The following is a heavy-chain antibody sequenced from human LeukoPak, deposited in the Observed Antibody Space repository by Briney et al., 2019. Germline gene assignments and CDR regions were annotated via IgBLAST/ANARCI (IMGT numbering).Heavy chain of an antibody. D-gene: IGHD6-19*01. CDR1: GGSISSYY. CDR2: IYTSGST. V-gene: IGHV4-4*07. Sequence: PSETLSLTCTVSGGSISSYYWSWIRQPAGKGLEWIGRIYTSGSTNYNPSPKSRVTMSVDTSKNQFSLKLSSVTAADTAVYYCARDKVAGYSSGWYGAFDIWGQGTMVTVSS. J-gene: IGHJ3*02. CDR3: ARDKVAGYSSGWYGAFDI.